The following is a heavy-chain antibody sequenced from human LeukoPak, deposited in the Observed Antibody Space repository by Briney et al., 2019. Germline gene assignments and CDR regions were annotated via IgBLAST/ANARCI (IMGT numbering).Heavy chain of an antibody. J-gene: IGHJ3*02. V-gene: IGHV3-30-3*01. CDR3: ARNMIPTSLDAFDI. CDR1: GFTFSSYA. D-gene: IGHD3-22*01. Sequence: GSLRLSCAASGFTFSSYAMLWVRQAPGKGLEWVAVISYGGSNKYYADSVKGRFTISRDNSKNTLYLQMNSLRAEDTAVYYCARNMIPTSLDAFDIWGQGTMVTVSS. CDR2: ISYGGSNK.